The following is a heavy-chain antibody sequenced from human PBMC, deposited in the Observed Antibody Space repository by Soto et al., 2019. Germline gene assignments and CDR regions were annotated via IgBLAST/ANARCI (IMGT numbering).Heavy chain of an antibody. CDR3: ARRYCTNGVCYFDY. CDR1: GGSISSTNW. Sequence: QVQLQESGPGLVRPSGTLSLTCAVSGGSISSTNWWSWVRQSPGRGLEWIGEIYHSGSTNYNPSLKSRVTISEDKSKNQFSLKLSSVTAADTAVYYCARRYCTNGVCYFDYWGQGTLVTVSS. D-gene: IGHD2-8*01. CDR2: IYHSGST. V-gene: IGHV4-4*02. J-gene: IGHJ4*02.